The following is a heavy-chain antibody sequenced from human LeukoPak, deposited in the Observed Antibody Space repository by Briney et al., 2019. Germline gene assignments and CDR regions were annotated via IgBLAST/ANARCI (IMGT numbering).Heavy chain of an antibody. CDR2: ISDTGTT. V-gene: IGHV4-59*01. J-gene: IGHJ4*02. CDR1: GGSISSYY. Sequence: PSETLSLTCTVSGGSISSYYWNWIRQPPGKGPEWIGCISDTGTTKYNPAFKSRVTISVDTSKNQFSLKLSSVTAADTAVYYCARDGAGEMATNGAHFDYWGQGTLVTVSS. CDR3: ARDGAGEMATNGAHFDY. D-gene: IGHD5-24*01.